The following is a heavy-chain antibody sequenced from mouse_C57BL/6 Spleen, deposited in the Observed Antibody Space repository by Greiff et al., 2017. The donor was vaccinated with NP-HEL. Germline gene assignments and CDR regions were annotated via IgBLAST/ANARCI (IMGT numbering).Heavy chain of an antibody. CDR1: GYTFTSYW. CDR2: IDPSDSYT. J-gene: IGHJ1*03. Sequence: QVQLQQPGAELVMPGASVKLSCKASGYTFTSYWMHWVKQRPGQGLEWIGEIDPSDSYTNYNQKFKGKSTLTVDKSSSTAYMQLSSLTSEDSAVYYCARVGHYYGSSPYWYFDVWGTGTTVTVSS. CDR3: ARVGHYYGSSPYWYFDV. V-gene: IGHV1-69*01. D-gene: IGHD1-1*01.